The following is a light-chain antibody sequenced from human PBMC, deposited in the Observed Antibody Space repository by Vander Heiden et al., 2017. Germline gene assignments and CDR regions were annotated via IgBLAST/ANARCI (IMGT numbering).Light chain of an antibody. CDR2: AAS. V-gene: IGKV1-39*01. CDR1: QSISIY. CDR3: QQCDSIPRT. J-gene: IGKJ4*02. Sequence: DIQMTQSPSSLSASIGDRVTITSRASQSISIYVNWYQQKSGKAPKLLIYAASSLQRGIPSRFSGSGSGTDFTLTIDSLQPDDFATYYCQQCDSIPRTFGGGTKVEIK.